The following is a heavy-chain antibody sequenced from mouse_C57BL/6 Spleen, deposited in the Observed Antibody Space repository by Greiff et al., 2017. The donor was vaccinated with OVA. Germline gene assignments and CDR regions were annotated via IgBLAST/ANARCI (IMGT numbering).Heavy chain of an antibody. V-gene: IGHV5-17*01. CDR2: ISSGSSTN. Sequence: EVQLVESGGGLVKPGGSLKLSCAASGFTFSDYGMHWVRQAPEKGLEWVAYISSGSSTNYYADTVKGRFTISRDNAKNTLFLQMTSLRSEDTAMYYCARMEPRAYWGQGTLVTVSA. CDR1: GFTFSDYG. CDR3: ARMEPRAY. J-gene: IGHJ3*01.